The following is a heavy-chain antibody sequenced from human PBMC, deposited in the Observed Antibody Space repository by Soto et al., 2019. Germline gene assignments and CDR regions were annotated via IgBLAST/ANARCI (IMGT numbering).Heavy chain of an antibody. CDR1: GYSFISYW. Sequence: PGEFLKISCRGSGYSFISYWIGWVSQMPGKGLEWMGIIYPGDSDTRYSPSFQGQVTISADKSISTAYLQWSSLKASDTAMYYFARGGDDFWSDSGYYGMDVWGQGTTVTVSS. V-gene: IGHV5-51*01. CDR3: ARGGDDFWSDSGYYGMDV. CDR2: IYPGDSDT. J-gene: IGHJ6*02. D-gene: IGHD3-3*01.